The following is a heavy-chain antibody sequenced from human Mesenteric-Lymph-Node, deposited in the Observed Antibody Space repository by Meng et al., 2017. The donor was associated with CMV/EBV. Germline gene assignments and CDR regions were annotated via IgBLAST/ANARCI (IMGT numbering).Heavy chain of an antibody. CDR1: GGTFSSYA. J-gene: IGHJ4*02. Sequence: ASVKVSCKASGGTFSSYAISWVRQAPGQGLEWMGIINPSGGSTSYAQKFQGRVTMTRDTSTSTVYMELSRLRSDDTAVYYCAREWELLGGGDYFYYWGQGTLVTVSS. D-gene: IGHD1-26*01. V-gene: IGHV1-46*01. CDR2: INPSGGST. CDR3: AREWELLGGGDYFYY.